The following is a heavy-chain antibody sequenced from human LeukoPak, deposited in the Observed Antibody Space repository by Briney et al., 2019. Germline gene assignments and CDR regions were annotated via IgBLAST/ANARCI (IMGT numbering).Heavy chain of an antibody. J-gene: IGHJ4*02. V-gene: IGHV3-30*02. CDR2: IWYGGSNK. D-gene: IGHD6-6*01. CDR1: GITFRSYA. CDR3: AKARGEYSSSSGLTPFDY. Sequence: GGFLRLSCAASGITFRSYAMSWVRQAPGKGLEWVAVIWYGGSNKYYADSVKGRFTISRDNSKNTLYLQMNSLRAEDTAVYYCAKARGEYSSSSGLTPFDYWGQGTLVTVSS.